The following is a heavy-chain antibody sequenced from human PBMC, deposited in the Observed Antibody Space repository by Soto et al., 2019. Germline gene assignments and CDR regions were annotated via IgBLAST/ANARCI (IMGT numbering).Heavy chain of an antibody. CDR1: GYIFVNYG. CDR3: VIVDNYVTPTPQDG. D-gene: IGHD3-16*01. CDR2: ISPYTGNT. J-gene: IGHJ6*02. V-gene: IGHV1-18*01. Sequence: QVQLVQSGDEVKKPGASVKVSCKASGYIFVNYGIAWVRQAPRQGLEWMGWISPYTGNTHSASKVQGRLTMTTDTSTSTAYMNLGSLPSDDTAVYYWVIVDNYVTPTPQDGWGQGTTVTVSS.